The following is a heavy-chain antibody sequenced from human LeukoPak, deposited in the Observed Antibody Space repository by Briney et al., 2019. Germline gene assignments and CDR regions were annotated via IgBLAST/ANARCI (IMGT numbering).Heavy chain of an antibody. J-gene: IGHJ4*02. CDR2: IYYSGST. Sequence: PSEILSLTCTVSGGSISDYYWSWIRQPPGKGLEWIGYIYYSGSTNYNPSLKSRVTISVDTSKNQFSLKLSSVTAADTAVYYCARVYYDGSGYNFDYWGQGTLVTVSS. D-gene: IGHD3-22*01. CDR1: GGSISDYY. CDR3: ARVYYDGSGYNFDY. V-gene: IGHV4-59*01.